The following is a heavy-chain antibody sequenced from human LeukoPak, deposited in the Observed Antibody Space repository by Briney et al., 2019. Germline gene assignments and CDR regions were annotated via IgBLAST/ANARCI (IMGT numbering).Heavy chain of an antibody. CDR1: GLTFSSYW. D-gene: IGHD3-3*01. CDR3: AREKALRFLEWPDYGMDV. Sequence: GGSLRLSCAASGLTFSSYWMSWVRQAPGKGLEWVANIKQDGSEKYYVDSVKGRFTISRDNAKNSLYLQMNSLRAEDTAVYYCAREKALRFLEWPDYGMDVCGQGTTVTVSS. V-gene: IGHV3-7*01. CDR2: IKQDGSEK. J-gene: IGHJ6*02.